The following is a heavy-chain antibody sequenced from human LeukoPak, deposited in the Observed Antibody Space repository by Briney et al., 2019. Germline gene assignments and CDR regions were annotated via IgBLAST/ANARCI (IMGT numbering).Heavy chain of an antibody. V-gene: IGHV4-59*01. D-gene: IGHD2-8*02. CDR3: ARFGTDVAFDI. J-gene: IGHJ3*02. CDR2: IYYSGST. CDR1: GGSISSYY. Sequence: PSETLSLTCTVSGGSISSYYWSWIRQPPGKGLEWIGYIYYSGSTNYNPSLKSRVTISVDTSKKQFSLKLSSVTAADTAVYYCARFGTDVAFDIWGQGTMVTVSS.